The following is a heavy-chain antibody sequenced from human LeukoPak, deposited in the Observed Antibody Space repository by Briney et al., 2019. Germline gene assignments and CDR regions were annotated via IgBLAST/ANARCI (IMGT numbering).Heavy chain of an antibody. Sequence: SQTLSLTCTVSGCSISSGGYYWRWIRQHPGKGLEWIGYIYYSGSTYYNPSLKSRVTISVDTSKNQFSLKLNSVTAADTALYYCARTSPRSYYYDSDGYSFDNWGQGTLVTVSS. D-gene: IGHD3-22*01. V-gene: IGHV4-31*03. CDR3: ARTSPRSYYYDSDGYSFDN. CDR1: GCSISSGGYY. J-gene: IGHJ4*02. CDR2: IYYSGST.